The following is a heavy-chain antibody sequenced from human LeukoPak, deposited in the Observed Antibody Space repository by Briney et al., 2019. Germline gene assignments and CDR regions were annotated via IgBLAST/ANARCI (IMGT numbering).Heavy chain of an antibody. CDR3: ARDGLYYYDSSGYYRYQFDY. CDR1: GGSISSSSYY. D-gene: IGHD3-22*01. Sequence: SETLSLTCTVSGGSISSSSYYWGWIRQPPGKGLEWIGSIYYSGSTYYNPSLKSRVTISVDTSKNQFSLKLSSVTAADTAVYYCARDGLYYYDSSGYYRYQFDYWGQGTLVTVSS. J-gene: IGHJ4*02. CDR2: IYYSGST. V-gene: IGHV4-39*07.